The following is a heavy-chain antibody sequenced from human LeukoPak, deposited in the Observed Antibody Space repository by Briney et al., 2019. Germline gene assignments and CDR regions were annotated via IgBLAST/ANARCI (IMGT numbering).Heavy chain of an antibody. Sequence: SETLSLTCTVSGGSISSGSYDWSWIRQPAGKGLEWIGRIYTSGSTNYNPSLKSRVTISVDTSKNQFSLKLSSVTAADTAVYYCARDLPGYSSGWYGVPDYWGQGTLVTVSS. D-gene: IGHD6-19*01. CDR2: IYTSGST. J-gene: IGHJ4*02. CDR1: GGSISSGSYD. CDR3: ARDLPGYSSGWYGVPDY. V-gene: IGHV4-61*02.